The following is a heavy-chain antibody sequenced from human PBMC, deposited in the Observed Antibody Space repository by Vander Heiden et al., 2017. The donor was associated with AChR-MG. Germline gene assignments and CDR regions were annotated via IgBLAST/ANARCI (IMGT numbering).Heavy chain of an antibody. CDR1: AGPFSSYA. Sequence: QVQLVQSGAEVKQPGPSVKVSCKASAGPFSSYAISWVRQAPGQGLEWMGGIIPIFGTANYAQKFQGRVTITADESTSTAYMELSSLRSEDTAVYYCARSAVTTHNWFDTWGQGTLVTVSS. D-gene: IGHD4-4*01. J-gene: IGHJ5*02. CDR3: ARSAVTTHNWFDT. V-gene: IGHV1-69*01. CDR2: IIPIFGTA.